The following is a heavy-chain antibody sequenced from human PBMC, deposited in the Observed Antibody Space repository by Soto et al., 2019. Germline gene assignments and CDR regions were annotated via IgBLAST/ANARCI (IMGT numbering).Heavy chain of an antibody. V-gene: IGHV4-61*01. J-gene: IGHJ6*02. Sequence: QVQLQESGPGLVKPSETLSLTCTVSGGSVSSGSYYWSWIRQPPGKGLEWIGYIYYSGSTNYSPSLKSRVNISVDTSKNQFSLKLSSVTAAVTAVYYCARDRCSSTSCYTGYYYGMDVWGQGTTVTVSS. CDR1: GGSVSSGSYY. CDR3: ARDRCSSTSCYTGYYYGMDV. CDR2: IYYSGST. D-gene: IGHD2-2*02.